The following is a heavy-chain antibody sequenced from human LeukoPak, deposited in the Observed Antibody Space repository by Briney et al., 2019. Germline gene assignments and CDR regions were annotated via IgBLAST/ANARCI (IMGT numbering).Heavy chain of an antibody. CDR2: IYYSGST. D-gene: IGHD1-26*01. CDR1: GGSISSYY. Sequence: SETLSLTCTVSGGSISSYYWSWIRQPPGKGLEWIGYIYYSGSTNYNPSLKSRVTISVDTSKNQFSLKLRSVTDADTAVYYCARSSGGSYTPFDIWGQGTMVTVSS. CDR3: ARSSGGSYTPFDI. J-gene: IGHJ3*02. V-gene: IGHV4-59*01.